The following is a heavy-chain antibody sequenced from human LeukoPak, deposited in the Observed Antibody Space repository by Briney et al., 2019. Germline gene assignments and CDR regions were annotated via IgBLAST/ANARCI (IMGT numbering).Heavy chain of an antibody. J-gene: IGHJ4*02. Sequence: SESLSLTCTVSGGSVTNTNYYWAWIRQPPGEGLEWIGSVYHSGITYYTPSLKSRVSISVDTSRNHFSLKVTSVTTADTAVYYCAREWQYQFDYWGQGRLVTISS. CDR3: AREWQYQFDY. V-gene: IGHV4-39*07. CDR2: VYHSGIT. D-gene: IGHD4-11*01. CDR1: GGSVTNTNYY.